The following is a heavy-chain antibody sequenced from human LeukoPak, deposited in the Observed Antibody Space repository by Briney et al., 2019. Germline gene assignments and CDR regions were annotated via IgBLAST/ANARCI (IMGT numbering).Heavy chain of an antibody. Sequence: GGSLRLSCAASGFTFSTYAMNWVRQAPGKGLEWVTAISGSGGSTYYADSVKGRFTISRDNSKNTLYLQMNSLRAEDTAVYYCAKDPALRVAVVVVAAKREGYWGQGTLVTVSS. D-gene: IGHD2-15*01. CDR1: GFTFSTYA. V-gene: IGHV3-23*01. J-gene: IGHJ4*02. CDR3: AKDPALRVAVVVVAAKREGY. CDR2: ISGSGGST.